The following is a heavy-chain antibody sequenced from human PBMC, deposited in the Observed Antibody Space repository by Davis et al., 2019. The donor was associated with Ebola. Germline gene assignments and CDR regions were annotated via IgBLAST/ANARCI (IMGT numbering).Heavy chain of an antibody. D-gene: IGHD6-13*01. CDR3: GSGVAAAGDY. Sequence: AASVKVSCKASGGTFSSYTISWVRQAPGQGLEWMGRIIPFLRIANYAQKFQGRVTITADKSTSTAYMELSSLRSEDTAVYYCGSGVAAAGDYWGQGTLVTVS. CDR2: IIPFLRIA. CDR1: GGTFSSYT. V-gene: IGHV1-69*02. J-gene: IGHJ4*02.